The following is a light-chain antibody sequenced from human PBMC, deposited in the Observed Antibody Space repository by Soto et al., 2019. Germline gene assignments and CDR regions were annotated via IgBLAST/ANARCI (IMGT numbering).Light chain of an antibody. CDR1: RIIGRR. CDR2: DAS. Sequence: DIQLTQTPSPSSISVGNGVTITCRASRIIGRRLFWYQEKPGRAPKLLIYDASTLDGGVTSRFSGSGSETVFTINISRLEADDFALYFCYSWAFGQGTRLDIK. J-gene: IGKJ5*01. CDR3: YSWA. V-gene: IGKV1-5*01.